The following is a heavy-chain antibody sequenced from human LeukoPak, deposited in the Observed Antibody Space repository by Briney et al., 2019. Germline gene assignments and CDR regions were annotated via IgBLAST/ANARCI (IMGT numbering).Heavy chain of an antibody. J-gene: IGHJ1*01. D-gene: IGHD6-13*01. Sequence: ASVKVSCKASGYTFTGYYMHWVRQAPGQGLEWMGWINPNSGGTNYAQKFQGRVTITRDRSISTAYMELSRLRSDDTAVYYCARAYRTRVAAAGRDGYFQHWGQGTLVTVSS. CDR2: INPNSGGT. V-gene: IGHV1-2*02. CDR1: GYTFTGYY. CDR3: ARAYRTRVAAAGRDGYFQH.